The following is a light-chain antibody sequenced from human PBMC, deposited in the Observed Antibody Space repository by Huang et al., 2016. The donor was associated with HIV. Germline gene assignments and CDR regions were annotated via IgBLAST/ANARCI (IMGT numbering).Light chain of an antibody. V-gene: IGKV1-39*01. CDR1: QSISKY. Sequence: DIQMTQSPSSLSASVGDRVTITCREGQSISKYLNWYQHKPRKAPELLIYAASGLQSGVTARFSGSGSGTDFTLTISSLQPDEFAVYYCQQSYSTPWTFGQGTMVEIK. CDR3: QQSYSTPWT. CDR2: AAS. J-gene: IGKJ1*01.